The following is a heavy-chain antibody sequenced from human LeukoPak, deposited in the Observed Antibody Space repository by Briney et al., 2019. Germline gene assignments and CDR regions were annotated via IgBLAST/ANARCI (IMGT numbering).Heavy chain of an antibody. J-gene: IGHJ2*01. CDR1: GASLRGSY. D-gene: IGHD1-14*01. V-gene: IGHV4-34*01. CDR2: IDHSGST. Sequence: PSETLSLTCAVQGASLRGSYWSWVRQPPGKGLQWIGQIDHSGSTHSIPSLKSRVTISLDTSQSQVSLKVNSVTAADTAVYFCARGGNGWYFDLWGRGTLVTVSS. CDR3: ARGGNGWYFDL.